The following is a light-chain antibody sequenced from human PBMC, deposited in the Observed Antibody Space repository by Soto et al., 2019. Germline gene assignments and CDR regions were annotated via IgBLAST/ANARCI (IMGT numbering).Light chain of an antibody. CDR2: KAS. CDR1: QSIGSW. V-gene: IGKV1-5*03. Sequence: DIQMTQSPATLSASVGERVPITGRASQSIGSWLAWFQQKPGKAPKLLIHKASSLESGVPSRFSGSGSGTEFTLTISSLQPDDFGTYYCQQYNSYRAFGQGTKVEIK. J-gene: IGKJ1*01. CDR3: QQYNSYRA.